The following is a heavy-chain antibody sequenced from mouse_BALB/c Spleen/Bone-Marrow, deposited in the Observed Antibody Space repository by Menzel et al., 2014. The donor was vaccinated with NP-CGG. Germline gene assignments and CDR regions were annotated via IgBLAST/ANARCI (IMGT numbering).Heavy chain of an antibody. CDR3: ARRGDGYYLDY. CDR1: GFSLTSYG. CDR2: IWAGGST. D-gene: IGHD2-3*01. Sequence: VQLQQSGPGLGAPSQSLSITCTVSGFSLTSYGVHWVRQPLGKGLEWLGVIWAGGSTNYNSALMSRLSISKDNSKSQVFLKMDSLQTDDTAMYYCARRGDGYYLDYWGQGTTLTVSS. V-gene: IGHV2-9*02. J-gene: IGHJ2*01.